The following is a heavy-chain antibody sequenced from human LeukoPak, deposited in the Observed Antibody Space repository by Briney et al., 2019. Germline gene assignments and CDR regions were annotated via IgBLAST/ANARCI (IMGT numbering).Heavy chain of an antibody. Sequence: ASVKVSCKASGYTFTSYGISWVRQAPGQGLEWMGWISAYNGNTNYAQKLQGRVTMTTDTSTSTAYVELRSLRSDDTAVYYCARARRITIFGVVSIQYYFDYWGQGTLVTVSS. D-gene: IGHD3-3*01. CDR3: ARARRITIFGVVSIQYYFDY. CDR1: GYTFTSYG. CDR2: ISAYNGNT. V-gene: IGHV1-18*01. J-gene: IGHJ4*02.